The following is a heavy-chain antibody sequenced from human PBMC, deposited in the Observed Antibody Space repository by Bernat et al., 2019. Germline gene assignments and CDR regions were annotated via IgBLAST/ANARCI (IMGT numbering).Heavy chain of an antibody. Sequence: EVQLVESGGGLVQPGGSLRLSCAASGFTFSSYWMSWVRQAPGKGLEWVANIKQDGSEKYYVDSVKGRFTISRDNAKNSLYLQMNSLRAEDTAVYYCARVQLVLDYYMDVWGKGTTVTVSS. CDR2: IKQDGSEK. D-gene: IGHD3-3*01. J-gene: IGHJ6*03. CDR1: GFTFSSYW. CDR3: ARVQLVLDYYMDV. V-gene: IGHV3-7*03.